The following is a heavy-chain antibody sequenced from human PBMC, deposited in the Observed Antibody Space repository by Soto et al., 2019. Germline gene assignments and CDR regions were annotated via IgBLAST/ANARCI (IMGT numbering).Heavy chain of an antibody. V-gene: IGHV4-39*01. CDR3: VKHNWNYGVY. CDR2: FHSSGRT. CDR1: GDSLSSSYDY. D-gene: IGHD1-20*01. J-gene: IGHJ4*02. Sequence: SETLSLTCSVSGDSLSSSYDYWGWIRQPPGKGLEWTGTFHSSGRTFYNPSLKSRVTISVDTSNNQFSLKLRSVTAADTAVYYCVKHNWNYGVYWGQGTLVTVSS.